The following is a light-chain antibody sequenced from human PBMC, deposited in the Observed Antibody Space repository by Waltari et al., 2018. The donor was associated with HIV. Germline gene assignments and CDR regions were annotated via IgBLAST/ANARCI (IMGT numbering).Light chain of an antibody. V-gene: IGLV4-69*01. J-gene: IGLJ1*01. CDR2: LNSDGSH. CDR3: QTWGTGIQV. Sequence: QLVLTQSPSASASLGASVKLTCTLSSGHSHYAIAWHQQQPEKGPRYLMKLNSDGSHTQGDGIPDRCSGSSSGAERYLTISTRQSEDEADYYCQTWGTGIQVFGSGTKVTVL. CDR1: SGHSHYA.